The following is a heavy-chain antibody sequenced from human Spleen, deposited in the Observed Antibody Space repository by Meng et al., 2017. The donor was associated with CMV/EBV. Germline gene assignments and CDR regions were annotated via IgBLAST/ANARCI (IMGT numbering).Heavy chain of an antibody. CDR3: AREVGATDY. D-gene: IGHD1-26*01. V-gene: IGHV1-46*01. Sequence: ASVKVSCKPYGYTFTKYYMHWVRQAPGQGLEWMGIIRPSDGDTMYAQNFQGRVTMIRDTSTGTIYMELSSLISEDTAVYYCAREVGATDYWGQGTLVTVSS. CDR2: IRPSDGDT. CDR1: GYTFTKYY. J-gene: IGHJ4*02.